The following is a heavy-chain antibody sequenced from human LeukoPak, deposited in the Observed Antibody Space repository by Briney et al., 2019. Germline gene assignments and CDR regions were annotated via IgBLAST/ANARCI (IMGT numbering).Heavy chain of an antibody. V-gene: IGHV3-48*04. CDR2: ISSSSSTI. CDR1: GFTFSSYS. CDR3: AREDVVVVAARYYYYGMDV. D-gene: IGHD2-15*01. J-gene: IGHJ6*02. Sequence: GGSLRLSCAASGFTFSSYSMNWVRQAPGKGLEWVSYISSSSSTIYYADSVKGRFTISRDNAKNSLYLQMNSLRAEDTAVYYCAREDVVVVAARYYYYGMDVWGQGTTVTVSS.